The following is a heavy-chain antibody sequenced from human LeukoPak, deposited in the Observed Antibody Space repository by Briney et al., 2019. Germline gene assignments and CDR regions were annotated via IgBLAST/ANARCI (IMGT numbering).Heavy chain of an antibody. J-gene: IGHJ3*02. CDR1: GGSISSSSYY. CDR3: ARDPLPSVIAARNAFDI. CDR2: IYYSGST. D-gene: IGHD6-6*01. Sequence: PSETLSLTCTVSGGSISSSSYYWGWIRQPPGKGLEWIGSIYYSGSTYYNPSLKSRVTISVDTSKNQFSLKLSSVTAADTAVYYCARDPLPSVIAARNAFDIWGQGTMVTVSS. V-gene: IGHV4-39*07.